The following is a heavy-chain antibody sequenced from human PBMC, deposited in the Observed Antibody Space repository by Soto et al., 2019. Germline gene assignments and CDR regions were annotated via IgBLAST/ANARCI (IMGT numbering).Heavy chain of an antibody. CDR1: GFTFSSYA. D-gene: IGHD2-21*02. CDR2: ISYDGSNK. J-gene: IGHJ6*02. Sequence: HPGGSLRLSCAASGFTFSSYAMHWVRQAPGKGLEWVAVISYDGSNKYYADSVKGRFTISRDNSKNTLYLQMNSLRAEDTAVYYCAREIAAICGDCFNYGMDVWGQGTTVTVSS. V-gene: IGHV3-30-3*01. CDR3: AREIAAICGDCFNYGMDV.